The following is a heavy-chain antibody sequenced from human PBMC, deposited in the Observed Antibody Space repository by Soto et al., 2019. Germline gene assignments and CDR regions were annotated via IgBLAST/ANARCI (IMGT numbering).Heavy chain of an antibody. V-gene: IGHV1-69*13. J-gene: IGHJ6*02. CDR1: GGTFSSYA. Sequence: ASVKVSCKASGGTFSSYAISWVRQAPGQGLEWMGGIIPIFGTANYAQKFQGRVTITADESTSTAYMELSSLRSEDTAVYYCASDTYYDFWSGHPLTVYYYYGMDVWGQGTTVTVSS. CDR2: IIPIFGTA. CDR3: ASDTYYDFWSGHPLTVYYYYGMDV. D-gene: IGHD3-3*01.